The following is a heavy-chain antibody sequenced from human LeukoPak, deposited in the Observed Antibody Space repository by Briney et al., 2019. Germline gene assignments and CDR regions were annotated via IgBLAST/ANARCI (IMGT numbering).Heavy chain of an antibody. CDR3: ARGRRPQDLYYFDY. CDR2: IYNSGST. J-gene: IGHJ4*02. Sequence: SETLSLTCTVSGGSISSYYWCWIRQPPGKGLEWIGYIYNSGSTNYNPSLKSRVTISVDTSKNQFSLKLSSVTAADTAVYYCARGRRPQDLYYFDYWGQGTLVTVSS. CDR1: GGSISSYY. V-gene: IGHV4-59*12.